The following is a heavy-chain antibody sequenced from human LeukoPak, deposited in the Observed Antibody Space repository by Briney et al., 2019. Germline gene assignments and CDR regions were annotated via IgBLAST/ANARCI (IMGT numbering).Heavy chain of an antibody. V-gene: IGHV3-21*01. D-gene: IGHD6-13*01. CDR3: AREAGVAAAGTGSGMDV. CDR2: ISSSSSYI. Sequence: PGGSLRLSCAASGFTFSSYSMNWVRQAPGKGLEWVSSISSSSSYIYYADSVKGRFTISRDNAKNSLYLQMNSLRAEDTAVYYCAREAGVAAAGTGSGMDVWGQGTTVTVSS. J-gene: IGHJ6*02. CDR1: GFTFSSYS.